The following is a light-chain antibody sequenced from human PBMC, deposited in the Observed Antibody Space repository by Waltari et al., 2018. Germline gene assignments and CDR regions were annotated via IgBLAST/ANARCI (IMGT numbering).Light chain of an antibody. Sequence: QSALTQPASVSGSPGQSITLSCTGTSSAVGASNYVSWYQQHPGKAPKLMIYDVTNRPSGVSSRFSGSKSGNTASLTISGLQAEDEADYYCSSYPGSVLFGGGTKLTVL. CDR3: SSYPGSVL. CDR1: SSAVGASNY. CDR2: DVT. J-gene: IGLJ2*01. V-gene: IGLV2-14*03.